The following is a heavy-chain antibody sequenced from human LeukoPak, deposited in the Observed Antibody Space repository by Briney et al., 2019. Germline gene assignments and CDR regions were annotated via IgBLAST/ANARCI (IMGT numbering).Heavy chain of an antibody. D-gene: IGHD5-12*01. V-gene: IGHV1-8*01. Sequence: ASVKVSCKASGYTFTSCGINWVRQATGQGLEWMGWMNPNSGNTGYGQSFQGRITMTRDISIGTAYMELSNLTSEDTAIYYCTRGSRGRRDNWGQGTLVTVSA. CDR3: TRGSRGRRDN. CDR1: GYTFTSCG. J-gene: IGHJ4*02. CDR2: MNPNSGNT.